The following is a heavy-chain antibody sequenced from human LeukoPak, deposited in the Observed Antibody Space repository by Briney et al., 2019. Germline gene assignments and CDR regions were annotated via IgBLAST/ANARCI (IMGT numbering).Heavy chain of an antibody. CDR1: GGSISSYY. CDR2: IYSSGST. J-gene: IGHJ6*03. V-gene: IGHV4-59*01. D-gene: IGHD5-24*01. CDR3: ARGDGYSYDPYYYYMDV. Sequence: PSETLSLTCTVSGGSISSYYWSWMRQPPGKRLEWIGYIYSSGSTNYNPSLKSRVTISVDTSKNQFSLKLSSVTAADTAVYYCARGDGYSYDPYYYYMDVWGKGTTVTVSS.